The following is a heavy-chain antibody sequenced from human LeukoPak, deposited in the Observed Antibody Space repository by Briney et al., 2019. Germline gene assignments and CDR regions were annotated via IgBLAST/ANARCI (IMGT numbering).Heavy chain of an antibody. D-gene: IGHD6-13*01. Sequence: SETLSLTCTVSGGSISSSSYYWGWIRQPPGKGLEWIGSIYYSGSTYYNPSLKSRVTISVDTSKNQFSLKLSSVTAADTAVYYCAREHDSSSWGPLCWYFDLWGRGTLVTVSS. CDR2: IYYSGST. CDR1: GGSISSSSYY. J-gene: IGHJ2*01. V-gene: IGHV4-39*07. CDR3: AREHDSSSWGPLCWYFDL.